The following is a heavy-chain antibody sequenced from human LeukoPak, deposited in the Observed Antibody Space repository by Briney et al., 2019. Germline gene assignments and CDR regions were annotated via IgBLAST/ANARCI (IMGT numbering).Heavy chain of an antibody. CDR1: GFTVGTNY. Sequence: GGSLRLSCAASGFTVGTNYMSWVRQAPGKGLEWVSLIYSGSSTYYANSVKGRFTISRGNSKNTVYLQMNSLRAEDTAVYYCARVPYGNYHYYYMDVWGKGTTVTVSS. CDR3: ARVPYGNYHYYYMDV. CDR2: IYSGSST. J-gene: IGHJ6*03. D-gene: IGHD3-10*01. V-gene: IGHV3-53*01.